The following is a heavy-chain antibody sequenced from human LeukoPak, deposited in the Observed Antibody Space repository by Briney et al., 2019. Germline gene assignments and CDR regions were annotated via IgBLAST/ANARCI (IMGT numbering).Heavy chain of an antibody. J-gene: IGHJ4*02. CDR3: ARDRMDKDGYNYLASDY. CDR2: IYYSGST. Sequence: SETLSLTSTLSGGSISSYYWSWIRQPPGKGLEWIGYIYYSGSTNYNPSLKSRVTISVDTSKNQFSLKLSSVTAADTAVYYCARDRMDKDGYNYLASDYWGQGTLVTASS. CDR1: GGSISSYY. V-gene: IGHV4-59*01. D-gene: IGHD5-24*01.